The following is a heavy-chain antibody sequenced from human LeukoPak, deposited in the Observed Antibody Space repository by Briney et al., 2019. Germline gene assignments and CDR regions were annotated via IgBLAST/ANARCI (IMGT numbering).Heavy chain of an antibody. CDR3: ARNGDHCMDV. D-gene: IGHD7-27*01. J-gene: IGHJ6*03. CDR2: IYLGGST. Sequence: PSETLSLTCTVSGGSMSTTNWWSWVRQPPGKGLEWIGEIYLGGSTNYNPSLKSRVSMSLDRSKSQFSLKLSSVTAADTAVYYCARNGDHCMDVWGKGTTVIVSS. V-gene: IGHV4-4*02. CDR1: GGSMSTTNW.